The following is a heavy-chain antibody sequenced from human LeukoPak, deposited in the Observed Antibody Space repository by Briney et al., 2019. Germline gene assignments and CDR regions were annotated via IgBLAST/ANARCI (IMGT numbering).Heavy chain of an antibody. CDR3: AASIETRGDY. Sequence: GRSLRLSCAASGFTFSSYAMHWVSQAPGKGLEWVAVISYDGSNKYYADSVKDRFTISRDNSKNTLYLQMNSLRAEDTAVYYCAASIETRGDYWGQGTLVTVSS. D-gene: IGHD6-6*01. V-gene: IGHV3-30-3*01. CDR2: ISYDGSNK. CDR1: GFTFSSYA. J-gene: IGHJ4*02.